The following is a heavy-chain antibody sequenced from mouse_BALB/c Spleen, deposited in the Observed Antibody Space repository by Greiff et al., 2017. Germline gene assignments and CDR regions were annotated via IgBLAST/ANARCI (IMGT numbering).Heavy chain of an antibody. CDR3: ARETNWEGWYFDV. J-gene: IGHJ1*01. V-gene: IGHV1-14*01. CDR2: IYPGNGDT. Sequence: VQLQQSGPELVKPGASVKMSCKASGYTFTSYVMHWVKQKPGQGLEWIGAIYPGNGDTSYNQKFKGKATLTADKSSSTAYMQLSSLTSEDSAVYYCARETNWEGWYFDVWGAGTTVTVSS. D-gene: IGHD4-1*01. CDR1: GYTFTSYV.